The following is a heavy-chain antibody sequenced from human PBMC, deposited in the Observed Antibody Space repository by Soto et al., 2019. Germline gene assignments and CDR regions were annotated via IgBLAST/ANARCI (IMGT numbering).Heavy chain of an antibody. CDR1: GFTFISYG. Sequence: AGGSLRLSCAASGFTFISYGMHWVRQAPGKGLEWVAVIWYDGSNKYYADSVKGRFTISRDNSKNTLCLQMNSLRAEDTAVYYCAREILSSGYEDYYYYYGMDVWGQGTTVTVSS. CDR2: IWYDGSNK. CDR3: AREILSSGYEDYYYYYGMDV. V-gene: IGHV3-33*01. D-gene: IGHD3-22*01. J-gene: IGHJ6*02.